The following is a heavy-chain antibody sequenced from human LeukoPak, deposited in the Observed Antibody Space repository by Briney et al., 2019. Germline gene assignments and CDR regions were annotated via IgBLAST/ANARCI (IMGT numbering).Heavy chain of an antibody. CDR1: GFTFGDYV. V-gene: IGHV3-49*04. CDR2: IRSRAYGGTS. CDR3: TRDVVSYDSSGFSL. Sequence: GGSLRLSCISSGFTFGDYVMNWVRQAPGKGLEWVSFIRSRAYGGTSEYAASVKGRFTISRDDSESIAYLQMNSLKSEDTAVYYCTRDVVSYDSSGFSLWGQGTLVTVSS. J-gene: IGHJ4*02. D-gene: IGHD3-22*01.